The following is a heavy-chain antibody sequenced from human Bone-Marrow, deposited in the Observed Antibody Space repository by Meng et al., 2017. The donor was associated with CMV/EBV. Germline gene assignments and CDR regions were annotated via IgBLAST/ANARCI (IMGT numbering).Heavy chain of an antibody. V-gene: IGHV1-2*02. Sequence: ASVKVSCKASGYTFTGYYMHWVRQAPGQGLEWMGWINPNSGGTNYAQKFQGRVTMTRDTSISTAYMELSRLRCDDTAVYYCARVRGYCSSTSCYTPLGYWGQGTLVTVSS. CDR1: GYTFTGYY. CDR2: INPNSGGT. J-gene: IGHJ4*02. D-gene: IGHD2-2*02. CDR3: ARVRGYCSSTSCYTPLGY.